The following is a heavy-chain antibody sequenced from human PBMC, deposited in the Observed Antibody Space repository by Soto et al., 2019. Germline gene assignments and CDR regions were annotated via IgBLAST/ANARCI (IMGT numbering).Heavy chain of an antibody. CDR1: GFTLDDYA. CDR3: AKDRAYYYDSSGSPGFDP. Sequence: PGGSLRLSCAASGFTLDDYAMHWVRQAPGKGLAVVSGISWNSGSIGYAESVKGRFTISRDNAKHSLYLQMNSLRAEDTALYYCAKDRAYYYDSSGSPGFDPWGQGTLVTVSS. CDR2: ISWNSGSI. V-gene: IGHV3-9*01. J-gene: IGHJ5*02. D-gene: IGHD3-22*01.